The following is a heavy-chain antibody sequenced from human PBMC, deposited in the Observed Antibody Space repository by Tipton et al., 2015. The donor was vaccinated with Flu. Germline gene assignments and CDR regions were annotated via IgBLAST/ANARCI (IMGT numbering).Heavy chain of an antibody. CDR2: IKKDGSER. Sequence: AVSGFTFSDHWMIWVRQAPGKGLEWLANIKKDGSERNYVDSVKGRFTISRDNSKNSLYLQLNNLRDEDTAVYYCARGRTRGFDPWGQGTLVTVSS. V-gene: IGHV3-7*01. CDR3: ARGRTRGFDP. J-gene: IGHJ5*02. CDR1: GFTFSDHW.